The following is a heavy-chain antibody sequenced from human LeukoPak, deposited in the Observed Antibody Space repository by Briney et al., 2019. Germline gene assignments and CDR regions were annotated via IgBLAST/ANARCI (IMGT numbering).Heavy chain of an antibody. Sequence: KPSETLSLTCTVSGGSISSSSYYWGWIRQPPGKGLEWIGSIYYSGSTYYHPSLKSRFTISVDTSKNQFSLKLNSVTAADTAVYYCASPGARPSFDYWGRGTLVSVSS. J-gene: IGHJ4*02. D-gene: IGHD6-6*01. CDR3: ASPGARPSFDY. CDR1: GGSISSSSYY. V-gene: IGHV4-39*01. CDR2: IYYSGST.